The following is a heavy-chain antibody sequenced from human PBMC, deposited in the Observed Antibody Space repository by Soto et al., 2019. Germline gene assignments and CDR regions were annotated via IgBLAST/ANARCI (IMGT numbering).Heavy chain of an antibody. CDR1: GLTFSNYA. D-gene: IGHD6-19*01. V-gene: IGHV3-23*01. CDR3: AKVGFGSDWYPYYFDC. CDR2: ISGSTGST. Sequence: GGSLRLSCAASGLTFSNYAMIWVRQAPGKGLEWVSVISGSTGSTYYADSVKGRFTISRDNSKNTLYLQINSLRTEDSAVYYCAKVGFGSDWYPYYFDCWGQGTLVTVSS. J-gene: IGHJ4*02.